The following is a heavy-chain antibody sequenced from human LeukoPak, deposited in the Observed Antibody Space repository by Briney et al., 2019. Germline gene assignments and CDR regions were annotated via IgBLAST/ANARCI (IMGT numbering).Heavy chain of an antibody. D-gene: IGHD2-2*01. V-gene: IGHV3-74*01. CDR1: GFTISSYW. Sequence: GGSLRLSCAVSGFTISSYWVHWVRQAPGKGLVWVSRINSVGSYTNYADSVKGRFTISRDNGKNTLYLQMNSLRAEDTAVYYCARGYCSNTSCNYYYAMDVWGQGTTVTVSS. CDR3: ARGYCSNTSCNYYYAMDV. CDR2: INSVGSYT. J-gene: IGHJ6*02.